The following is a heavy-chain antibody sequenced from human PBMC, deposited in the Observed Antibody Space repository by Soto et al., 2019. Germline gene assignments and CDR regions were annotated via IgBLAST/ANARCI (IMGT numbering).Heavy chain of an antibody. D-gene: IGHD3-22*01. CDR2: IYTSGST. V-gene: IGHV4-4*07. J-gene: IGHJ4*02. CDR1: GGSISSYY. CDR3: ASTTYYYDSGGYSTFDY. Sequence: NPSETLSLTCTVSGGSISSYYWSWIRQPAGKGLEWIGRIYTSGSTNYNPSLKSRVTMSVDMSKNQFSLKLSSVTAADTAVYYCASTTYYYDSGGYSTFDYWGQGTLVTVSS.